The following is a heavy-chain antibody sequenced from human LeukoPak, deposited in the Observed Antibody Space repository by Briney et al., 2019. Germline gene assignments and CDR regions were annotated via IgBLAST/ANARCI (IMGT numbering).Heavy chain of an antibody. V-gene: IGHV4-34*01. CDR3: ARGRHIVVVPAAMGPGEPGMDV. Sequence: SETLSLTCAVYGGSFSGYYWSWIRQPPGKGLEWIGEVNHSGSTNYNPPLKSRVTISVDTSKNQFSLKLSFVTAADTAVYYCARGRHIVVVPAAMGPGEPGMDVWGQGTTVTVSS. D-gene: IGHD2-2*01. CDR1: GGSFSGYY. J-gene: IGHJ6*02. CDR2: VNHSGST.